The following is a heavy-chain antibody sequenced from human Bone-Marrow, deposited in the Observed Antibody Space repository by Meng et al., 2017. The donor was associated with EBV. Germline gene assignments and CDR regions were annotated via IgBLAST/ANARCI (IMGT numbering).Heavy chain of an antibody. CDR3: LLQVQDDDY. Sequence: ESGPGLGKPRGTIPLTCPCCGGSICSRNWWSWVRQPPGKGLEWIGEIYHSGSTNYNPSLKSRVTISVDKSKNQFSLKPSSVTAADTAVYYCLLQVQDDDYWGQGTLVTVSS. V-gene: IGHV4-4*03. CDR1: GGSICSRNW. CDR2: IYHSGST. D-gene: IGHD1-1*01. J-gene: IGHJ4*02.